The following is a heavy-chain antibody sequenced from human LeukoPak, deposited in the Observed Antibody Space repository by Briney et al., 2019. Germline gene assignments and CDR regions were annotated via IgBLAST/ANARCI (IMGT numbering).Heavy chain of an antibody. D-gene: IGHD2-2*01. Sequence: GGSLRLSCTASGFTFDDYPMSWVRRAPGKGLEWVGFIRSKIYGGTTEYAASVKGRFTMSRDDSKSIAYLQMNGLKTEDTAVYYCTSPLGYCSSTSCPEFDYWGQGTLVTVSS. V-gene: IGHV3-49*04. CDR1: GFTFDDYP. J-gene: IGHJ4*02. CDR3: TSPLGYCSSTSCPEFDY. CDR2: IRSKIYGGTT.